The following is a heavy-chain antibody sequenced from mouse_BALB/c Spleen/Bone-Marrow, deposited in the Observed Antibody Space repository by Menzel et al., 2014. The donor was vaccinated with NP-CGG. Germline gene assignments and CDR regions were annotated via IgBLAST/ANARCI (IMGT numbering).Heavy chain of an antibody. D-gene: IGHD2-1*01. CDR2: IDPSDSET. CDR3: AYGNYESYFFDY. V-gene: IGHV1-69*02. Sequence: QVQLQQSGAELVKPGAPVKLSCKASAYTFTSYWMNWVKQRPGRGLEWIGRIDPSDSETHYNQNFKDKATLTVDRSSSTAFIQLSSLTSEDSTVYYCAYGNYESYFFDYWGQGTTLPVSS. CDR1: AYTFTSYW. J-gene: IGHJ2*01.